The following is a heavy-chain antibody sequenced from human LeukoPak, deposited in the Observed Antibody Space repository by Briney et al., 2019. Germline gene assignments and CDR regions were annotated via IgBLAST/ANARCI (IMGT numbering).Heavy chain of an antibody. Sequence: GGSPRLSCAASGFTFSSYAMSWVRQAPGKGLEWVSAISGSGGSTYYADSVKGRFTISRDNSKNTLYLQMNSLRAEDTAVYYCAKDRRIVATIPDAFDIWGQGTMVTVSS. CDR1: GFTFSSYA. CDR2: ISGSGGST. V-gene: IGHV3-23*01. CDR3: AKDRRIVATIPDAFDI. D-gene: IGHD5-12*01. J-gene: IGHJ3*02.